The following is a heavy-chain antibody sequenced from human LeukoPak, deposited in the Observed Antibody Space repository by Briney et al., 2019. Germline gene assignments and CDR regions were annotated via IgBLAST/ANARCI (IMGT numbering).Heavy chain of an antibody. CDR3: ARDRASGWRSAFDI. CDR2: FDPEDGET. D-gene: IGHD2-15*01. V-gene: IGHV1-24*01. Sequence: ASVKVSCKVSGYTLTELSMHWVRQAPGKGLEWMGGFDPEDGETIYAQKFQGRVTMTEDTSTDTAYMELSSLRSEDTAVYCCARDRASGWRSAFDIWGQGTMVTVSS. J-gene: IGHJ3*02. CDR1: GYTLTELS.